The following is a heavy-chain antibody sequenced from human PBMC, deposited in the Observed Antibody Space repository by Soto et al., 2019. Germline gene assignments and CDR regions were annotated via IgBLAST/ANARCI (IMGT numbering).Heavy chain of an antibody. CDR3: AGHSLQQSFAN. D-gene: IGHD6-13*01. Sequence: SDTLSLTCAVYGGSFSGYYWSWIRQPPGKGLEWIGEINHSGSTNYNPSLKSRVSISVDTSQNQFSLKLNSVTAADTALYYCAGHSLQQSFANWGQGTQVNVSS. V-gene: IGHV4-34*01. CDR2: INHSGST. CDR1: GGSFSGYY. J-gene: IGHJ4*02.